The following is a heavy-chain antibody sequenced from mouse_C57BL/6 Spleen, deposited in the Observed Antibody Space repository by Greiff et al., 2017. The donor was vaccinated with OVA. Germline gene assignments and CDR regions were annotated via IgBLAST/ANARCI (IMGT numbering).Heavy chain of an antibody. Sequence: QVQLKQPGAELVRPGSSVKLSCKASGYTFTSYWMHWVKQRPIQGLEWIGNIDPSDSETHYNQKFKDKATLTVDKSSSTAYMQLSSLTSEDSAVYYCARGRDYPYWFAYWGQGTLVTVSA. CDR2: IDPSDSET. CDR3: ARGRDYPYWFAY. CDR1: GYTFTSYW. V-gene: IGHV1-52*01. J-gene: IGHJ3*01. D-gene: IGHD5-5*01.